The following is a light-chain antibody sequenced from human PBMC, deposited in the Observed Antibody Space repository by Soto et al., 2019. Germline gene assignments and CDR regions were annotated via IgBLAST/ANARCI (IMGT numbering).Light chain of an antibody. CDR2: DVS. Sequence: QSALTQPRSVSGSPGQSVTSSCTGTSSVVGNYNYVSWYQQHPGKAPKLMIYDVSQRPSGVPDRFSGSKSGNTASLTISGLQAEDEAAYYCCSYTGTYTWVFGGGTKLTVL. CDR3: CSYTGTYTWV. J-gene: IGLJ3*02. V-gene: IGLV2-11*01. CDR1: SSVVGNYNY.